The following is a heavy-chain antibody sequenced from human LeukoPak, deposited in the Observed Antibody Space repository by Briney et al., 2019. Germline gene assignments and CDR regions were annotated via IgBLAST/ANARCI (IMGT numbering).Heavy chain of an antibody. Sequence: ASVKVSCKASGYTFTGYYMHWVRQAPGQGLEWMGWINPNSGGTNYAQKFQGRVTMTRDTPISTAYMELSRLRSDDTAVYYCAKVRRYYYNAGSYPDYFDYWGQGTLVTVSS. D-gene: IGHD3-10*01. CDR3: AKVRRYYYNAGSYPDYFDY. J-gene: IGHJ4*02. CDR1: GYTFTGYY. V-gene: IGHV1-2*02. CDR2: INPNSGGT.